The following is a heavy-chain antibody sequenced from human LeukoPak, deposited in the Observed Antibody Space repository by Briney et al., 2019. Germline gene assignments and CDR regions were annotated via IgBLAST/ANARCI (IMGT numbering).Heavy chain of an antibody. Sequence: ASVKACCKPFGYPFTSYDIKWVPRATGQRLKWMGWMDPNSGNTGYAQKFQGRVTMTRNTSISTAYMELSSLRAEDTAVYYCARSGLTGSYGMDVWGQGTTVTVSS. CDR2: MDPNSGNT. D-gene: IGHD3-9*01. CDR3: ARSGLTGSYGMDV. CDR1: GYPFTSYD. V-gene: IGHV1-8*01. J-gene: IGHJ6*02.